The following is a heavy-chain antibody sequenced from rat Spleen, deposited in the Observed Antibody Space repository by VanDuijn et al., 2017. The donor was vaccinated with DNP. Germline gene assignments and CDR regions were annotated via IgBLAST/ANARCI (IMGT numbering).Heavy chain of an antibody. J-gene: IGHJ3*01. CDR3: TTDAAY. CDR1: GFTFSDYG. V-gene: IGHV5-20*01. Sequence: EVQLVESGGGLVQPGRSMKVSCAASGFTFSDYGMAWVLQAPTKGLEWVASITYDGGRTSYRDSVKGRFTISRENAESSLFLQMDSLRSEDTATYYCTTDAAYWGQGALVTVSS. CDR2: ITYDGGRT.